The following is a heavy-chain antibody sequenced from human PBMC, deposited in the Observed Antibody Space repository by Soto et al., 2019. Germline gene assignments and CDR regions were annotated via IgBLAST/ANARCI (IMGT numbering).Heavy chain of an antibody. CDR2: INHSGST. Sequence: SETLSLTCAVYGGSFSGYYWSWIRQPPGKGLEWIGEINHSGSTNYNPSLKSRVTISVDTSKNQFSLKLSSVTAADTAVYYCARAHYGDYGYGMDVWGQGTT. V-gene: IGHV4-34*01. CDR1: GGSFSGYY. D-gene: IGHD4-17*01. CDR3: ARAHYGDYGYGMDV. J-gene: IGHJ6*02.